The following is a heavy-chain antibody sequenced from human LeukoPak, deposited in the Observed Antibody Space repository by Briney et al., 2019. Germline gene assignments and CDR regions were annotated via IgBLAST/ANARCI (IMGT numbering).Heavy chain of an antibody. Sequence: SETLSLTCTVAGGSISSYYCSWIRQPPGKGLEWIGYIYYSGSTNCNPSLKSRVTISVDTSKNQFSLKLSSVTAADTAVYYCARSRYYYDSSGQFDPWGQGTLVTVSS. D-gene: IGHD3-22*01. CDR3: ARSRYYYDSSGQFDP. V-gene: IGHV4-59*01. CDR1: GGSISSYY. CDR2: IYYSGST. J-gene: IGHJ5*02.